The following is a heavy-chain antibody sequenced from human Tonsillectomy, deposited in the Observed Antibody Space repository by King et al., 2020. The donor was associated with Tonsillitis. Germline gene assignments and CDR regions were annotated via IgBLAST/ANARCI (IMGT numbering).Heavy chain of an antibody. CDR3: ARDRGEMATLDY. D-gene: IGHD5-24*01. Sequence: VQLVESGGGVVQPGRSLRLSCAASGFTFSSYGMHWVRQAPGKGLEWVAVIGYDGSNKYYADTVKGRFTISRDNSKNTLYLQMNSLRAEDTAVYYCARDRGEMATLDYWGQGTLVTVSS. CDR2: IGYDGSNK. V-gene: IGHV3-33*01. CDR1: GFTFSSYG. J-gene: IGHJ4*02.